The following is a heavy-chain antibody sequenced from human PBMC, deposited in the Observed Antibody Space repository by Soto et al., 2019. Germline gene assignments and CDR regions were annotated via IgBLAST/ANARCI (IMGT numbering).Heavy chain of an antibody. CDR2: IYSSGIT. Sequence: QLHLQESGPGLVRPSETLSLTCTVSGDSISNTEYYWDWIRQPPGKGLEWIGNIYSSGITYYSPSLRSRVTTSAETSKSLFSLNLASWTDEDTADYYCTGHRRECSPGRCRSSFDSWGQGTLVTVSS. V-gene: IGHV4-39*01. CDR3: TGHRRECSPGRCRSSFDS. CDR1: GDSISNTEYY. J-gene: IGHJ4*02. D-gene: IGHD2-15*01.